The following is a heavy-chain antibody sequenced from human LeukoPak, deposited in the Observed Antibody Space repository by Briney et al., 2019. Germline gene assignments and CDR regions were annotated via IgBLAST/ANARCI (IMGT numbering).Heavy chain of an antibody. D-gene: IGHD3-22*01. Sequence: GGSLRLSCAASGFTSSSYGMHWVRQAPGKGLEWVAVISYDGSNKYYADSVKGRFTISRDNSKNTLYLQMNSLRAEDTAVYYCAKQNYYDSSGYLDYWGQGTLVTVSS. J-gene: IGHJ4*02. CDR3: AKQNYYDSSGYLDY. CDR1: GFTSSSYG. V-gene: IGHV3-30*18. CDR2: ISYDGSNK.